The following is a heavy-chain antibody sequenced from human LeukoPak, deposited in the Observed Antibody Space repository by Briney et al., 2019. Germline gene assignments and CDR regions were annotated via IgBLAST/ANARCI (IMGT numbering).Heavy chain of an antibody. CDR2: ISYDGSNK. CDR1: GFTYSSYG. Sequence: PGGSLRLSCAASGFTYSSYGMHWVRQAPGKGLEWVAVISYDGSNKYYADSVKGRFTISRDNSKNTLYLQMNSLRAEDTAVYYCAKDLGPHYYGSGSYYNGFDYWGQGTLVTVSS. D-gene: IGHD3-10*01. V-gene: IGHV3-30*18. J-gene: IGHJ4*02. CDR3: AKDLGPHYYGSGSYYNGFDY.